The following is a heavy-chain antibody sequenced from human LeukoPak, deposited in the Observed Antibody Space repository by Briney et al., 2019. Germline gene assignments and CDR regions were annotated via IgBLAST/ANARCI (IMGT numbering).Heavy chain of an antibody. J-gene: IGHJ4*02. CDR1: GGTFSSYA. V-gene: IGHV1-69*13. D-gene: IGHD2-2*01. CDR3: ARSWTEGGVVVPAADV. Sequence: SVKVSCKASGGTFSSYAISWVRQAPGQGLEWMGGIIPIFGTANYAQKFQGRVTITADESTSTAYMELSSLRSEDTAVYYCARSWTEGGVVVPAADVWGQGTLVTVSS. CDR2: IIPIFGTA.